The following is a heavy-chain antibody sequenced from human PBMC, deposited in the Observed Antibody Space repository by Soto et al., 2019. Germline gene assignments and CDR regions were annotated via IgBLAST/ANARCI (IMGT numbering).Heavy chain of an antibody. V-gene: IGHV1-18*01. CDR3: ARDQTKGLTDALDI. CDR1: GYTFISYG. CDR2: ISPYNGNT. J-gene: IGHJ3*02. Sequence: HVQLVQSGAEVKKPGASLKVSCKASGYTFISYGVSWVRQAPGQGLEWLWWISPYNGNTNYAQKFQGRITMTTDTSTSTVYMDLRSLRTDETAVYYCARDQTKGLTDALDIWGQGTMVVVSS.